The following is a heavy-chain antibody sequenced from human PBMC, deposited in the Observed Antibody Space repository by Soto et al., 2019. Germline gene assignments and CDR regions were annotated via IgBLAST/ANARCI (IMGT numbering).Heavy chain of an antibody. Sequence: SVKVSCKASGGTFSSYAISWVRQAPGQGLEWMGGIIPIFGTANYAQRFQGRVTITADESTSTAYMELSSLRSEDTAVYYCVREEVADAFDYWGQGTRVTVSS. J-gene: IGHJ4*02. CDR2: IIPIFGTA. CDR1: GGTFSSYA. D-gene: IGHD6-19*01. CDR3: VREEVADAFDY. V-gene: IGHV1-69*13.